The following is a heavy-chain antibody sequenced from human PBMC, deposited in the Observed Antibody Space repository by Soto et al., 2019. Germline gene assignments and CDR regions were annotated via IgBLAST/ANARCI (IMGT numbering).Heavy chain of an antibody. Sequence: GGSLRLSCTASTFTLETYEMNWVRQAPGKVLEWVSFIGRSRSTIYYGGSERGRFTVSRDNAKNQLFLEMNSLRAEDTAVYYCVRDGSSGWHFDSWGQGTLVTVSS. CDR1: TFTLETYE. D-gene: IGHD6-19*01. CDR2: IGRSRSTI. CDR3: VRDGSSGWHFDS. V-gene: IGHV3-48*03. J-gene: IGHJ4*02.